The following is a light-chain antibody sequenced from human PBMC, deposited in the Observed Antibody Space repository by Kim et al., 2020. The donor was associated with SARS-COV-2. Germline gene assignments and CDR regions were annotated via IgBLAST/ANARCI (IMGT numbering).Light chain of an antibody. CDR2: EVT. V-gene: IGLV2-8*01. CDR3: SSYAGTNNV. CDR1: SSDLGRFDS. Sequence: PGQSVTISCSGTSSDLGRFDSVSWYQQHPGNAPKLLIFEVTRRPFGVPDRFSGSKSGNTASLTVSGLQTDDEADYYCSSYAGTNNVFGTGTKVTVL. J-gene: IGLJ1*01.